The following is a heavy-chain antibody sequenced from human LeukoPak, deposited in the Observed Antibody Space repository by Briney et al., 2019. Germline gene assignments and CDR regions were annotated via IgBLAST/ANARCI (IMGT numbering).Heavy chain of an antibody. J-gene: IGHJ4*02. CDR2: INPSGGST. D-gene: IGHD3-10*01. Sequence: ASVKVSCKASGYTFTIYYMHWVRQAPGQGLEWMGIINPSGGSTSYAQKFQGRVTMTRDTSTSTVYMELSSLRSEDTAVYYCASTGLLSGSYSAFDYWGQGTLVTVSS. V-gene: IGHV1-46*01. CDR3: ASTGLLSGSYSAFDY. CDR1: GYTFTIYY.